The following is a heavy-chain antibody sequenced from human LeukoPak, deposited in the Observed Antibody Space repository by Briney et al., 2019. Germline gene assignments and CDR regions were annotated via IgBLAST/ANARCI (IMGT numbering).Heavy chain of an antibody. CDR1: GFTFDDYA. D-gene: IGHD6-13*01. V-gene: IGHV3-9*01. J-gene: IGHJ4*02. Sequence: GGSLRLSCAASGFTFDDYAMHWVRQAPGKGLEWVSGISWNSGSIGYADSVKGRFTISRDNAKNSLYLQMNSLRAEDTALYYCARTRGLAAAGTSDYFDYWGQGTLITVSS. CDR2: ISWNSGSI. CDR3: ARTRGLAAAGTSDYFDY.